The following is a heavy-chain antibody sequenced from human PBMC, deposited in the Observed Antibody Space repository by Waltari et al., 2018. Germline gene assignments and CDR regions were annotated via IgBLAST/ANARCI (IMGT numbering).Heavy chain of an antibody. D-gene: IGHD3-16*01. CDR1: GVTFRGYG. V-gene: IGHV3-7*01. CDR2: IKQDGSEK. J-gene: IGHJ4*02. Sequence: EVQLVESGGALVQPGGSLRLSWAASGVTFRGYGMSWVRQAPGKGLEWVANIKQDGSEKYYGGSVKGRFTISRDNAKNSLYLQMNSLRAEDTAVYYCSRESLGGDYNDYWGQGTLVTVSS. CDR3: SRESLGGDYNDY.